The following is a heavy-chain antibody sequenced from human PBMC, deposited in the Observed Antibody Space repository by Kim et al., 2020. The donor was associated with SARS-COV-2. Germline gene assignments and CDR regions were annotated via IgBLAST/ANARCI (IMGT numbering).Heavy chain of an antibody. CDR3: ARLPRGYSHGASYCLDV. CDR2: IGPTGDTT. J-gene: IGHJ6*01. V-gene: IGHV3-23*01. Sequence: GGSLRLSCAASGFSFSNYAMTWVRQAPGKGLQWVSGIGPTGDTTYYAESVKGRFTISRDSSKNTLYLQMNSLTGDDTAVYYCARLPRGYSHGASYCLDVWGRGPAVTVST. CDR1: GFSFSNYA. D-gene: IGHD5-18*01.